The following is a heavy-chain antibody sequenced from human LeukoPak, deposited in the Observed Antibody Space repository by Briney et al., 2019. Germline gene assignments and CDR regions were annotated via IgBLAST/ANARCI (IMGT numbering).Heavy chain of an antibody. CDR2: INHSGST. J-gene: IGHJ4*02. V-gene: IGHV4-34*01. Sequence: SETLTLTCAVYGGSSSGYYWSWIRQPPGKGLEWIGEINHSGSTNYNTSLKSRVTISVDTSKNQFSLKLSSVTAADTAVYYCARKLGYCSGGSCRTFDYWGQGTLVTVSS. D-gene: IGHD2-15*01. CDR1: GGSSSGYY. CDR3: ARKLGYCSGGSCRTFDY.